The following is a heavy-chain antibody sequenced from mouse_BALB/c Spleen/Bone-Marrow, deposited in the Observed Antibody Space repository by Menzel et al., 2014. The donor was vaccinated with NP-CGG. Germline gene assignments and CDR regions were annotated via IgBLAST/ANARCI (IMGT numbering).Heavy chain of an antibody. CDR1: GYSFTGYY. Sequence: DVQLQESGPELVKPGASVKISCKASGYSFTGYYMHWVKQSHVKSLEWIGRISPYNGATSYNQNFKDKASLTVDKSSSTAYMELHSLTSEDSAVYYCARSSYYAMDYWGQGTSVTVSS. CDR2: ISPYNGAT. V-gene: IGHV1-31*01. J-gene: IGHJ4*01. CDR3: ARSSYYAMDY.